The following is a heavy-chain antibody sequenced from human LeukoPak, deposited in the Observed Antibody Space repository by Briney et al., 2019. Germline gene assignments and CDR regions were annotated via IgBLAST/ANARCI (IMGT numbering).Heavy chain of an antibody. D-gene: IGHD1-26*01. V-gene: IGHV3-7*01. CDR3: TRENSGSLSLEY. Sequence: GVSLRLSCAASGYTFSIYWMNWVRQAPGKGLEWVASIKQDGSETYYMESVQGRFTISRDNDMNFLYLQLSSVRAEDTAVYYCTRENSGSLSLEYWGQGTLVTVSS. CDR1: GYTFSIYW. CDR2: IKQDGSET. J-gene: IGHJ4*02.